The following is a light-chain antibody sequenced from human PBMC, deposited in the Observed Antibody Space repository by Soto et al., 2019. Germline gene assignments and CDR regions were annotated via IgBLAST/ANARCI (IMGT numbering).Light chain of an antibody. CDR3: SSYTSSSTYV. J-gene: IGLJ1*01. CDR1: SSDVGGYNY. CDR2: EVS. Sequence: QSALTQPPSASGSPGQSVTISCTGTSSDVGGYNYVSWYQQHPGKAPKLMIYEVSYRPSGVSNRFSGSKSGSTATLTISGLKAEDEADYYCSSYTSSSTYVFGTGTKLTVL. V-gene: IGLV2-14*01.